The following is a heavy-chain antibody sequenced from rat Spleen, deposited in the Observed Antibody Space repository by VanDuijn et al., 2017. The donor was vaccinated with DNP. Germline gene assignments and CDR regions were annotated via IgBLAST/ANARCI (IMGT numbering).Heavy chain of an antibody. CDR2: ISASGGST. J-gene: IGHJ2*01. Sequence: EVQLVESGGDLVQPGGSLKLSCVASGFTFSYYWMTWIRQVPGKGLEWVASISASGGSTSYRDSVKGRFTISRDNAKSILYLQMDSLRSEDTATFYCTTDFERGYWGQGVMVTVSS. CDR3: TTDFERGY. CDR1: GFTFSYYW. V-gene: IGHV5-31*01. D-gene: IGHD1-11*01.